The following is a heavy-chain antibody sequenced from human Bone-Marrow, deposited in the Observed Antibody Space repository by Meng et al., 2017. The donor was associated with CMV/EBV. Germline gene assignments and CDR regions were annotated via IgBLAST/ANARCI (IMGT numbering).Heavy chain of an antibody. CDR1: GFTFDDYG. Sequence: GESLKISCAASGFTFDDYGMSWVRQAPGKGLEWVSGINWNGGSTGYADSVKGRFTISRDNAKNSLYLQMNSLRAEDTALYYCAREVGWIAAAGYNWFDPWGQGPLVTLSS. V-gene: IGHV3-20*04. J-gene: IGHJ5*02. CDR2: INWNGGST. CDR3: AREVGWIAAAGYNWFDP. D-gene: IGHD6-13*01.